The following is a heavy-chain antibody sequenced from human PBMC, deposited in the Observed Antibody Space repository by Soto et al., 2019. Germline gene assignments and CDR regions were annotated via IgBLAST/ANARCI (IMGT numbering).Heavy chain of an antibody. V-gene: IGHV1-8*01. Sequence: QVQLVQSGAEVKKPGASVKVSCKASGYTFTSYDINWVRQATGQGLEWMGWMNPNSGNTGYAQKFQGRVTMTRNTSIRTAYMELSSLRSEDTAVYYCARLGPYSSGWYDYYYGMDVWGQGTTVTVSS. CDR1: GYTFTSYD. CDR2: MNPNSGNT. D-gene: IGHD6-19*01. CDR3: ARLGPYSSGWYDYYYGMDV. J-gene: IGHJ6*02.